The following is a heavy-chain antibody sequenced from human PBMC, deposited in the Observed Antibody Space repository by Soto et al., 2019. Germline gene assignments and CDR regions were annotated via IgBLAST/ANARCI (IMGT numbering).Heavy chain of an antibody. CDR1: GGSFSGYY. CDR2: INHSGST. J-gene: IGHJ5*02. D-gene: IGHD6-13*01. CDR3: ASGRSSRYSSNRGDSYNWFDP. Sequence: SETLSLTCAVYGGSFSGYYWSWIRQPPGKGLEWIGEINHSGSTNYNPSLKSRVTISVDTSKNQFSLKLSSVTAADTAVYYCASGRSSRYSSNRGDSYNWFDPWGQGTLGPSPQ. V-gene: IGHV4-34*01.